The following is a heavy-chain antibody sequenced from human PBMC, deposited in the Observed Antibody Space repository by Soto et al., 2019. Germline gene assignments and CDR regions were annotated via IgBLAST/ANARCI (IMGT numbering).Heavy chain of an antibody. CDR1: GGSFSGYY. V-gene: IGHV4-34*01. Sequence: SETLSLTCAVYGGSFSGYYRSWIRQPPGKGLEWIGEINHSGSTNYNPSLKSRVTISVDTSKNQFSLKLSSVTAADTAVYYCVRDGTKTLRDWFDPWGQGISVTVSS. D-gene: IGHD1-1*01. CDR3: VRDGTKTLRDWFDP. CDR2: INHSGST. J-gene: IGHJ5*02.